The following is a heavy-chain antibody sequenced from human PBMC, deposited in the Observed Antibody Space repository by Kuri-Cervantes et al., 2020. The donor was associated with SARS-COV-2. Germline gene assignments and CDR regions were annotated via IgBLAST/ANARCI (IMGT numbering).Heavy chain of an antibody. CDR2: VNHRGST. CDR1: GTSFSGYF. Sequence: SETLSLTCAVYGTSFSGYFWSWIRQSPGKGLEWIGEVNHRGSTNYNPSLKSRVTISVDTSKNQFSLKLSSVTAADTAVYYCARTYSSGWYYYYYMDVWGKGTTVTVSS. CDR3: ARTYSSGWYYYYYMDV. V-gene: IGHV4-34*01. D-gene: IGHD6-19*01. J-gene: IGHJ6*03.